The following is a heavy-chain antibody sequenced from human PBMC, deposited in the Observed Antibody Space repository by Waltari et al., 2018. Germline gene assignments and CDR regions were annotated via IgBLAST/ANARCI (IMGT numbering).Heavy chain of an antibody. CDR2: ISSRGTTI. V-gene: IGHV3-48*03. CDR3: ARERNTFIPFDY. J-gene: IGHJ4*02. CDR1: EFIFSNYE. Sequence: EVQLVQSGGGLVQPGGSLRLSCAASEFIFSNYEMHWIRQAPGKGLEWVSYISSRGTTIYYADSVKGRFTISRDNAKKSLYLQMKGLRAEDTAVYYCARERNTFIPFDYWGQGALVTVS. D-gene: IGHD2-21*01.